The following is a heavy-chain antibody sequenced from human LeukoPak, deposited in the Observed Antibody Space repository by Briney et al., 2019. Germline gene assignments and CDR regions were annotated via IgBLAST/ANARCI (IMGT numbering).Heavy chain of an antibody. D-gene: IGHD1-7*01. V-gene: IGHV1-2*02. J-gene: IGHJ4*02. CDR3: ARTYLYNWNSYYFDY. CDR1: GYTFTGSY. CDR2: INLNSGGT. Sequence: ASVKVSCKASGYTFTGSYMHWVRQAPGQGLEWMGWINLNSGGTNYAQKFQVRVTMTRDTSISTAYMELSRLRSDDTAVYYCARTYLYNWNSYYFDYWGQGTLVTVSS.